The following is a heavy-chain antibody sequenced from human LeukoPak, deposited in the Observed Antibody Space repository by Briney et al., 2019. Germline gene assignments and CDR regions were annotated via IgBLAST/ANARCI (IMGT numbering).Heavy chain of an antibody. CDR3: ARDHRDSSGYYYAPGIFDY. J-gene: IGHJ4*02. Sequence: GSLRLSCAASGFTFSSYAMHWVRQAPGKGLEYVSAISSNGGSTYYANSVKGRFTISRDSSKNTLYLQMGSLRAEDMAVYYCARDHRDSSGYYYAPGIFDYWGQGTLVTVS. D-gene: IGHD3-22*01. CDR1: GFTFSSYA. V-gene: IGHV3-64*01. CDR2: ISSNGGST.